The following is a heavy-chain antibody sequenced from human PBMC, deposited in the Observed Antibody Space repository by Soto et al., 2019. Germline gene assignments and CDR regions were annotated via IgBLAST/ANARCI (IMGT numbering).Heavy chain of an antibody. CDR3: ARGGRITMIVVAPKYFQH. Sequence: ASVKVSCKASGYTFTSYDISWVRQAPGQGLEWVGWISAYNGNTNYAQKLQGRVTMTTDTSTNTVYMELRSLRSEDTAVYYCARGGRITMIVVAPKYFQHWGQGTLVTVSS. CDR1: GYTFTSYD. D-gene: IGHD3-22*01. CDR2: ISAYNGNT. J-gene: IGHJ1*01. V-gene: IGHV1-18*04.